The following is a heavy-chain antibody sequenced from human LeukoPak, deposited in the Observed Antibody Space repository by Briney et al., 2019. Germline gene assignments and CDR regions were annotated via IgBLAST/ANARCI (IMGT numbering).Heavy chain of an antibody. Sequence: GGSLRLSCAASGFTFSSYGMSWVRQAPGKGLEWVSVIYSGGSTYYADSVKGRFTISRDNSKNILYLQMNSLRAEDTAVYYCATRVTATVDYWGQGTLVTVSS. D-gene: IGHD4-11*01. V-gene: IGHV3-53*01. CDR1: GFTFSSYG. CDR2: IYSGGST. CDR3: ATRVTATVDY. J-gene: IGHJ4*02.